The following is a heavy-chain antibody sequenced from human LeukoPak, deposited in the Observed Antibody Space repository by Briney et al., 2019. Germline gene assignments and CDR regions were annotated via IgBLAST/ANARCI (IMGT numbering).Heavy chain of an antibody. CDR3: AKDRYSSGWYSDFDY. Sequence: PGGSLRLSCAASGFTFNNYAMHWVRQAPGKGLEWVAVISDDGSNKYYGDSVKGRFTISRDNSKNTVYLQMNSLRAEDTAVYYCAKDRYSSGWYSDFDYWGQGTLVTVSS. J-gene: IGHJ4*02. D-gene: IGHD6-19*01. CDR1: GFTFNNYA. V-gene: IGHV3-30*18. CDR2: ISDDGSNK.